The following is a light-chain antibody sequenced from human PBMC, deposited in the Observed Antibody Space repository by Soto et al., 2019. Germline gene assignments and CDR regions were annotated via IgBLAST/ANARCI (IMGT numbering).Light chain of an antibody. CDR2: GAS. CDR3: QQYRSSPPYT. CDR1: QSVSSSY. J-gene: IGKJ2*01. V-gene: IGKV3-20*01. Sequence: EIVLTQSPGTLSLSPGERATLSCRASQSVSSSYLAWYQQKPGQAPRPLIYGASSRATGIPDRFSGSGSGTDFTLTISRLEPEDFAVGYCQQYRSSPPYTFGKGTKLEIK.